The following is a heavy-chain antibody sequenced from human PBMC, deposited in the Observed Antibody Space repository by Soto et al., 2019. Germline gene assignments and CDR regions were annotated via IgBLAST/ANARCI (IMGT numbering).Heavy chain of an antibody. J-gene: IGHJ4*02. CDR2: IFSNDEK. Sequence: QVTLKESGPVLVKPTETLTLTCTVSGFSLSNARMGVSWIRQPPGKALEWLAHIFSNDEKSYRTSLKSRLTSSKDTSKSQVVLTMTNMDPVDTATYYCARIVKGDYVDYWGQGTLVTVSS. CDR1: GFSLSNARMG. CDR3: ARIVKGDYVDY. V-gene: IGHV2-26*01.